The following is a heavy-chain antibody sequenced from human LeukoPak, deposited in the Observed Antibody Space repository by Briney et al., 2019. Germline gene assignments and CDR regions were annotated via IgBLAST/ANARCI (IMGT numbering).Heavy chain of an antibody. CDR2: IRYDGSNK. D-gene: IGHD5-18*01. CDR3: AKDTIQLWPRGYYYYYYMDV. CDR1: GFTFSSYG. Sequence: GGSLRLSCAASGFTFSSYGMNWVRQAPGKGLEWVAFIRYDGSNKYYADSVKGRFTISRDNSKNTLYLQMNSLRAEDTAVYYCAKDTIQLWPRGYYYYYYMDVWGKGTTVTISS. V-gene: IGHV3-30*02. J-gene: IGHJ6*03.